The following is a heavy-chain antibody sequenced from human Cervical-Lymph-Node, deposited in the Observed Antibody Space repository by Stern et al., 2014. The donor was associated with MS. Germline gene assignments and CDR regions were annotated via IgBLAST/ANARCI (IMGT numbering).Heavy chain of an antibody. J-gene: IGHJ6*02. CDR3: AKGIRRYYDISTGYSHYYYGMDV. V-gene: IGHV3-30*18. CDR2: ISYDGDYK. CDR1: GFTFSSYG. D-gene: IGHD3-9*01. Sequence: VQLVESGGGVVQPGRSLRLSCAASGFTFSSYGMHWVRQAPGKGLEWVAVISYDGDYKYYADFVKGRFTISRDNSKNTLYLQMGGLRAEDTAVYYCAKGIRRYYDISTGYSHYYYGMDVWGQGTTVTVSS.